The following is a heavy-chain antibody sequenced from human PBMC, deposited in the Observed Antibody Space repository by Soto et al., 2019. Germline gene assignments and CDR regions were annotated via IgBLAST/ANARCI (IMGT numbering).Heavy chain of an antibody. CDR2: ISSSSSYI. V-gene: IGHV3-21*01. Sequence: EVQLVESGGGLVKPGGSLRLSCAASGFTFSSYSMNWVHQAPGKGLEWVSSISSSSSYIYYADSVKGRFTISRDNARNSLYLQMNSLRAEDTAVYYCARDLVSSGYDLGASDYWGQGTLVTVSS. D-gene: IGHD5-12*01. CDR3: ARDLVSSGYDLGASDY. J-gene: IGHJ4*02. CDR1: GFTFSSYS.